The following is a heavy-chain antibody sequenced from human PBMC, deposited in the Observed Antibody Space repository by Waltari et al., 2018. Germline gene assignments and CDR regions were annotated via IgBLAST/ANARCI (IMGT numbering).Heavy chain of an antibody. CDR1: GFTFSHYW. Sequence: EVQLVESGGGLVQPGGSLRLSCSVSGFTFSHYWMNWVRQGPGKGLEWVAHITTDGSSKNYADSVTGRFTISRDNTKDTLYLEMNSLTAEDTAVYYCTRDAVGHMDVWGKGTTVTVS. CDR3: TRDAVGHMDV. J-gene: IGHJ6*03. V-gene: IGHV3-74*01. CDR2: ITTDGSSK. D-gene: IGHD2-15*01.